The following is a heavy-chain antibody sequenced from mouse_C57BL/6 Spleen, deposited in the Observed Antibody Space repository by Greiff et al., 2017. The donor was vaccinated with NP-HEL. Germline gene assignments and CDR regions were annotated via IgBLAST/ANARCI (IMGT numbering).Heavy chain of an antibody. CDR2: INPGSGGT. CDR3: ARSLFYYGSNFDY. CDR1: GFAFTNYL. D-gene: IGHD1-1*01. Sequence: VKLVESGAELVRPGTSVKVSCKASGFAFTNYLIEWVKQRPGKGLEWIGVINPGSGGTNYNEKFKGQATLTADKSTSTAFLQLSSLTSEDTAVYYCARSLFYYGSNFDYWGQGTTLTVSS. V-gene: IGHV1-54*01. J-gene: IGHJ2*01.